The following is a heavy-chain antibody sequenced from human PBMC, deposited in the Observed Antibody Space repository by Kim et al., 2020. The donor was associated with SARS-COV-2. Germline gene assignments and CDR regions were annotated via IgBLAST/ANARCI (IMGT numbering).Heavy chain of an antibody. CDR3: AKGADYLSYYYYYYYMDV. Sequence: GGSLRLSCAASGFTFDDYAMHWVRQAPGKGLEWVSGISWNSGSIGYADSVKGRFTISRDNAKNSLYLQMNSLRAEDTALYYCAKGADYLSYYYYYYYMDVWGKGTTVTVSS. CDR2: ISWNSGSI. J-gene: IGHJ6*03. V-gene: IGHV3-9*01. D-gene: IGHD4-17*01. CDR1: GFTFDDYA.